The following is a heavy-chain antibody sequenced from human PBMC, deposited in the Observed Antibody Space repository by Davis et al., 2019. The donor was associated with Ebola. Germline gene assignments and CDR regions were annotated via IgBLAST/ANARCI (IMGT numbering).Heavy chain of an antibody. V-gene: IGHV4-34*01. D-gene: IGHD6-13*01. CDR1: GGSFSGYY. CDR3: ARIYSSSWYAGSAPSRDYYYYYGMDV. J-gene: IGHJ6*02. Sequence: PSETLSLTCAVYGGSFSGYYWSWIRQPPGKGLEWIGEINHSGSTNYNPSLKSRVTISVDTSKNQFSLKLSSVTAADTAVYYCARIYSSSWYAGSAPSRDYYYYYGMDVWGQGTTVTVSS. CDR2: INHSGST.